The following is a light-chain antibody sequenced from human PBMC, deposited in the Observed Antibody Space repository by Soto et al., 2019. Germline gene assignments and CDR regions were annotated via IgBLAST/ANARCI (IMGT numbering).Light chain of an antibody. J-gene: IGLJ2*01. CDR1: SSDVGGYNY. CDR2: EVS. Sequence: QSALTQPASVSGSPGQSITISCTGTSSDVGGYNYVSWYQQHPGKAPKLMIYEVSNRPSGVSNRFSGSKSGNTASLTISGRQSEDEADYYCSSYTSRSTLEVFGGGTQLTVL. V-gene: IGLV2-14*01. CDR3: SSYTSRSTLEV.